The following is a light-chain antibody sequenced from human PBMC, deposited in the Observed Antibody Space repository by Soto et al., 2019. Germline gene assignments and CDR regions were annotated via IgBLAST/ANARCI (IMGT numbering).Light chain of an antibody. J-gene: IGKJ1*01. Sequence: EIVFTQSPGTLSLSPGERATLACRASQTVSRSALAWYQQKPGQAPRLLISGASSRATGIPDRFTGSGSGTDFTLTISRLEPEDFAVYYCQQYGSSPRTFGQGTKVDIK. CDR3: QQYGSSPRT. CDR2: GAS. CDR1: QTVSRSA. V-gene: IGKV3-20*01.